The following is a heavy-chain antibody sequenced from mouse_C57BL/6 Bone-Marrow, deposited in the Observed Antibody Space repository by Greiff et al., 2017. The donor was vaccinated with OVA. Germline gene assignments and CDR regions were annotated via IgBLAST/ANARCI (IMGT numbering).Heavy chain of an antibody. CDR2: ISYSGST. J-gene: IGHJ1*03. D-gene: IGHD1-1*01. Sequence: EVKLMESGPGLAKPSQTLSLTCSVTGYSITSDYWNWIRKFPGNKLEYMGYISYSGSTYYNPSLKSRISITRDTSKNQYYLQLNSVTTEDTATYYCERSSPCYYGSSYSYWYFDVWGTGTTVTVSS. CDR1: GYSITSDY. CDR3: ERSSPCYYGSSYSYWYFDV. V-gene: IGHV3-8*01.